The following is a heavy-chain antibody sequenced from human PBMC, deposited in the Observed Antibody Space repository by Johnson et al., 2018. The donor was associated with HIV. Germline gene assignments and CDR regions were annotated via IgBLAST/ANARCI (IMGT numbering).Heavy chain of an antibody. CDR1: GFTFDDYP. D-gene: IGHD1-26*01. CDR2: ISWDGGST. V-gene: IGHV3-43*01. CDR3: AKDASGSYSRAQSISDAFDI. J-gene: IGHJ3*02. Sequence: VQLVESGGVVVQPGGSLSLSCAASGFTFDDYPMHWVRQAPGQGLEWVSLISWDGGSTSYADPVQGLFTISRDNSKNSLYLQMNSLRTEDTALYYCAKDASGSYSRAQSISDAFDIWGQGTMVTVSS.